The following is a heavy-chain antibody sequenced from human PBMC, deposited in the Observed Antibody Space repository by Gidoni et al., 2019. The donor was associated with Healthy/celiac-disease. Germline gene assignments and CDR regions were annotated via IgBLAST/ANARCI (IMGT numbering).Heavy chain of an antibody. J-gene: IGHJ3*02. V-gene: IGHV3-48*03. CDR2: ISSSGSTI. CDR3: ARDYDFWSGYYNPPDAFDI. CDR1: GFTFSSYE. D-gene: IGHD3-3*01. Sequence: EVQLVESGGGLVQPGGSLRLSCAASGFTFSSYEMNWVRQAPGKGLEWVSYISSSGSTIYYADSVKGRFTSSRDNAKNSLYLQMNSLRAEDTAVYYCARDYDFWSGYYNPPDAFDIWGQGTMVTVSS.